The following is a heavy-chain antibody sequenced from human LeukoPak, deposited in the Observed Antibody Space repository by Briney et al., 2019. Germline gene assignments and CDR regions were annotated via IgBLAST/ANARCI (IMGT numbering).Heavy chain of an antibody. CDR1: GGSFSGYY. CDR3: ARLTVAGGWFDP. Sequence: KPSETLSLTCAVYGGSFSGYYWSWIRQPPGKGLEWIGEINHSGSTNYNPSLKSRVTISVDTSKNQFSLKLSSVTAADTAVYYCARLTVAGGWFDPWDQGTLVTVSS. D-gene: IGHD6-19*01. CDR2: INHSGST. J-gene: IGHJ5*02. V-gene: IGHV4-34*01.